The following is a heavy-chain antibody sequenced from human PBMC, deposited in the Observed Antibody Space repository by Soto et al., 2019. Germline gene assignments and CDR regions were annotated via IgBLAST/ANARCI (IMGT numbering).Heavy chain of an antibody. V-gene: IGHV1-3*01. Sequence: ASVKVSCKASGYTFTSYAMHWVRQAPGQRLEWMGWINAGNGNTKYSQKLKGRVTITRDTSASTAYMELSSLRSEDTAVYYCARDFGNDYGDPRPVDYWGQGTLVTSPQ. CDR1: GYTFTSYA. D-gene: IGHD4-17*01. J-gene: IGHJ4*02. CDR3: ARDFGNDYGDPRPVDY. CDR2: INAGNGNT.